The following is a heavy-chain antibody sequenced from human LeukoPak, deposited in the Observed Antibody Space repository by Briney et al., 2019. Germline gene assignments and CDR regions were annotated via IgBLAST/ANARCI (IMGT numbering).Heavy chain of an antibody. Sequence: SETLSLTCTVSGGSISSGGYYWSWIRQHPGKGLEWIGYIYYSGSTYYNPSLKSRVIISVDTSKNQFSLKLSSVTAADTAVYYCARGGSSTHDFDYWGQGTLVTVSS. V-gene: IGHV4-31*03. D-gene: IGHD2-2*01. CDR1: GGSISSGGYY. CDR2: IYYSGST. J-gene: IGHJ4*02. CDR3: ARGGSSTHDFDY.